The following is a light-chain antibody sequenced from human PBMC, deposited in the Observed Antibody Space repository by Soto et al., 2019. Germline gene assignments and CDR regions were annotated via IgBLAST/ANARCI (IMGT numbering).Light chain of an antibody. J-gene: IGKJ4*01. Sequence: DIQMTQSPSTLSAFVGDRVTITCRASQFMNNWVVWYQQKSGKAPHLLIYEASTLVTGVPSRFSGSGSGTEFNLTISSLQPDDAATYFCQQSYVYTPLTFGGGTKVQIK. CDR2: EAS. CDR1: QFMNNW. CDR3: QQSYVYTPLT. V-gene: IGKV1-5*03.